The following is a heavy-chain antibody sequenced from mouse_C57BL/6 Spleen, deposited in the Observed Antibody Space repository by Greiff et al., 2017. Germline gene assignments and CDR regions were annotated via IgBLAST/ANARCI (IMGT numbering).Heavy chain of an antibody. CDR3: ARAYWDGDY. V-gene: IGHV1-7*01. CDR2: INPSSGYT. J-gene: IGHJ2*01. D-gene: IGHD4-1*01. CDR1: GYTFTSYW. Sequence: VQLLESGAELVKPGASVKLSCKASGYTFTSYWMNWVKQRPGQGLEWIGYINPSSGYTKYNQKFKDKATLPADQSSSPAYMQLSSLTYDDSAVYYSARAYWDGDYWGQGTTLTVSS.